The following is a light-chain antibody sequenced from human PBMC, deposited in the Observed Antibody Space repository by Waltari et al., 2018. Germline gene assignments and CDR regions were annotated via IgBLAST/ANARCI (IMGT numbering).Light chain of an antibody. CDR1: SSNIGAGYD. CDR3: QSYDSSLSGRV. J-gene: IGLJ3*02. CDR2: VNT. Sequence: QSVLTQTPSVSGAPGQRVTISCTGSSSNIGAGYDVHWYQHLPGAAPKLLIYVNTNRPSGVPDRFSGSRSGTSASLAITGLRAEDEGDYYCQSYDSSLSGRVFGGGTRVTVL. V-gene: IGLV1-40*01.